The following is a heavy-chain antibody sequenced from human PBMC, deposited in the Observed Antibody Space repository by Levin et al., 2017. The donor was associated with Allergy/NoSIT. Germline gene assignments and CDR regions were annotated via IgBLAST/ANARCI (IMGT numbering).Heavy chain of an antibody. V-gene: IGHV3-49*03. J-gene: IGHJ4*02. D-gene: IGHD3-9*01. CDR1: GFTFGDYA. CDR2: IRSKAYGGTT. CDR3: TRDQPPLRYFDWLYTGDSPYYFDY. Sequence: GESLKISCTASGFTFGDYAMSWFRQAPGKGLEWVGFIRSKAYGGTTEYAASVKGRFTISRDDSKSIAYLQMNSLKTEDTAVYYCTRDQPPLRYFDWLYTGDSPYYFDYWGQGTLVTVSS.